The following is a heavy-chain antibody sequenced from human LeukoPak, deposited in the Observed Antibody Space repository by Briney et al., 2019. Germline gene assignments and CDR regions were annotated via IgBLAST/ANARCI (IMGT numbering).Heavy chain of an antibody. Sequence: PSETLSLTCTVSGGSISSGSYYWSWIRQPAGKGLEWIGRIYTSGSTNYNPSLKSRVTISVDTSKNQFSLKLSSVTAADTAVYYCARENTAMVEQTTYYYYYMDVWGKGTTVTISS. D-gene: IGHD5-18*01. J-gene: IGHJ6*03. CDR1: GGSISSGSYY. CDR2: IYTSGST. CDR3: ARENTAMVEQTTYYYYYMDV. V-gene: IGHV4-61*02.